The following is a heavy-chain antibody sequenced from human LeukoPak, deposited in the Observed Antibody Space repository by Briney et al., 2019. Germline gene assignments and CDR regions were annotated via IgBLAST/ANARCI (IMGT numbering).Heavy chain of an antibody. Sequence: GGSLRLSCAASGFTFYTYAMTWVRQAPGKGLEWVSSISGSGDNTYYADSVKGRFTISRDNSKNTLYLQMNSLRAEDTAVYYCAKDGPYLFGELLPYWGQGTLVTVSS. CDR3: AKDGPYLFGELLPY. V-gene: IGHV3-23*01. J-gene: IGHJ4*02. CDR1: GFTFYTYA. D-gene: IGHD3-10*01. CDR2: ISGSGDNT.